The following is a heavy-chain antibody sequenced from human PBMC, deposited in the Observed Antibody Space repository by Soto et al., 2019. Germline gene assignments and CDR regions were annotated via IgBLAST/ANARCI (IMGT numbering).Heavy chain of an antibody. D-gene: IGHD6-19*01. Sequence: ALVKVSCKASGYTFTSYGISWVRQAPGQGLEWMGWISAYNGNTNYAQKLQGRVTMTTDTSTSTAYMELRSLRSDDTAVYYCARVSYSSGWYIKLDYWGQGTLVTVSS. V-gene: IGHV1-18*01. CDR3: ARVSYSSGWYIKLDY. CDR1: GYTFTSYG. CDR2: ISAYNGNT. J-gene: IGHJ4*02.